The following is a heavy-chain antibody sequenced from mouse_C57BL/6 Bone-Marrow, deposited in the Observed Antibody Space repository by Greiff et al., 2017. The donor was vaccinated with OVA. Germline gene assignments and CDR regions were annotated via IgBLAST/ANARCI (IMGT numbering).Heavy chain of an antibody. CDR2: IDPETGGT. Sequence: VQLQQSGAELVRPGASVTLSCKASGYTFTDYEMHWVKQTPVHGLEWIGAIDPETGGTAYNQKFKGQTILTADKSSSTAYMELRSLTSEDSAVYCCTPYDDGSRYWGQGTTLTVSS. V-gene: IGHV1-15*01. D-gene: IGHD1-1*01. J-gene: IGHJ2*01. CDR3: TPYDDGSRY. CDR1: GYTFTDYE.